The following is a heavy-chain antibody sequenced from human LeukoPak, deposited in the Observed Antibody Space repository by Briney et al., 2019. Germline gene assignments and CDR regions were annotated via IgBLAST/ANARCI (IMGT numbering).Heavy chain of an antibody. J-gene: IGHJ6*03. Sequence: GGSLRLSCAASGFTFSNCAMTWVRQAPGKGLEWVSAISGSSGSLHYADSVKGRFTISRDNSKNTLYLQMNSLRAEDTAVYYCAKDGYSSSWYNYYYYYMDVWGKGTTVTVSS. D-gene: IGHD6-13*01. CDR3: AKDGYSSSWYNYYYYYMDV. CDR1: GFTFSNCA. CDR2: ISGSSGSL. V-gene: IGHV3-23*01.